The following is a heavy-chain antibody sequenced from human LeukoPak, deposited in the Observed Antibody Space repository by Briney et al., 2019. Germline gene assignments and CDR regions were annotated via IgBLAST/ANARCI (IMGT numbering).Heavy chain of an antibody. CDR2: IYYSRST. CDR1: GGSISSRSYY. V-gene: IGHV4-39*01. CDR3: ARHIQVTFRVSRLGWFDA. J-gene: IGHJ5*02. Sequence: PSETLSLTCTVSGGSISSRSYYWGWIRQPPGKGLEWIGSIYYSRSTYYNPSLKSRVTISVDTSKNQFSLKLSSVTAADTAVYCCARHIQVTFRVSRLGWFDAWGQGTLVTVSS. D-gene: IGHD3-9*01.